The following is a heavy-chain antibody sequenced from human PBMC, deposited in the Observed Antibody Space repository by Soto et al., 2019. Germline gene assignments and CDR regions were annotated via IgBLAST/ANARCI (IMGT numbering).Heavy chain of an antibody. CDR3: AAGDSSGYYGG. V-gene: IGHV1-58*01. Sequence: SVKVSCKASGFIFTSSSVQWVRQARGQRLEWIGWITVGTGNTNYAQKFQERVTITRHMSTSTVYMELSNLRSEDTAVYYCAAGDSSGYYGGWGQGTQVTVSS. CDR2: ITVGTGNT. CDR1: GFIFTSSS. J-gene: IGHJ4*02. D-gene: IGHD3-22*01.